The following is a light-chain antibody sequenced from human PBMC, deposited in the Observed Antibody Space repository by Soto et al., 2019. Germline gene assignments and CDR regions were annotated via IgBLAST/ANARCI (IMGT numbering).Light chain of an antibody. V-gene: IGKV1-39*01. J-gene: IGKJ1*01. Sequence: DIQMTQSPSSLSASVGDRVTITCQASQDISNYLNWYQQRPGKAPKVLIYAASSLQSGVPSRFSGSGSGTDFTLTISSLQAEDVAVYYCQQYYSTPPTCGQGTKVDIK. CDR1: QDISNY. CDR2: AAS. CDR3: QQYYSTPPT.